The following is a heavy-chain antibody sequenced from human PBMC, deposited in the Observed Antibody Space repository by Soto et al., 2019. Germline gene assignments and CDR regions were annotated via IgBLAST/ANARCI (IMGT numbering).Heavy chain of an antibody. J-gene: IGHJ6*02. CDR3: ARDLGYGMDV. V-gene: IGHV4-61*01. D-gene: IGHD3-10*01. CDR2: IYYSGST. Sequence: SETLSLTCTVSGGSVSSGSYYWSWIRQPPGKGLEWIGYIYYSGSTNYNPSLKSRVTISVDTSKNQFSLKLSSVTAADTAVYYCARDLGYGMDVWGQGTTVTVSS. CDR1: GGSVSSGSYY.